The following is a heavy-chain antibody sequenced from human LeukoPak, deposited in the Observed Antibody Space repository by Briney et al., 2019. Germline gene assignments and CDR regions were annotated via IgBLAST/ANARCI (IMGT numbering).Heavy chain of an antibody. V-gene: IGHV1-3*03. D-gene: IGHD4-17*01. CDR3: ARALYGDYENWFDP. J-gene: IGHJ5*02. CDR1: GYTFTSYA. CDR2: INAGNGNT. Sequence: ASVKVSCKASGYTFTSYAMHWVRQAPGQRLEWMGWINAGNGNTKYSQEFQGRVTITRDTSASTAYMELSSLRSEDMAVYYCARALYGDYENWFDPWGQGTLVTVSS.